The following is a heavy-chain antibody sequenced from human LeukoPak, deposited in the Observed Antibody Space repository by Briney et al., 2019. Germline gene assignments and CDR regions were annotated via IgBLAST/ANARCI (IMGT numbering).Heavy chain of an antibody. CDR1: GGSISSYY. CDR3: ARGHYDILTGESYYFDY. Sequence: SETLSLTCTVSGGSISSYYWSWIRQPPGKGLEWIGSIYYSGSTNYNPSLKSRVTISVDTSKNQFSLKLSSVTAADTAVYYCARGHYDILTGESYYFDYWGQGTLVTVSS. V-gene: IGHV4-59*01. J-gene: IGHJ4*02. D-gene: IGHD3-9*01. CDR2: IYYSGST.